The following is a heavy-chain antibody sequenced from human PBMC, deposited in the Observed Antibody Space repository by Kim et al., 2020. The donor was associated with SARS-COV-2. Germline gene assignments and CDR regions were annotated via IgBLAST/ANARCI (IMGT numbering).Heavy chain of an antibody. CDR2: ISNNSSYI. D-gene: IGHD5-12*01. V-gene: IGHV3-21*01. CDR3: ARGDTGYTFPLVAVEI. J-gene: IGHJ3*02. Sequence: GGSLRLSCAASGFTFSSYSMNWVRQAPGKGLVWVSSISNNSSYISYADSVKGRFTISRDNAKNSLYLQMNSLRSEDTAVYYCARGDTGYTFPLVAVEIWGQGTIVSVSS. CDR1: GFTFSSYS.